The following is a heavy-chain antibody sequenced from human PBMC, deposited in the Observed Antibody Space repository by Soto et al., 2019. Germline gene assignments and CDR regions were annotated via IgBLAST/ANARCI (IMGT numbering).Heavy chain of an antibody. Sequence: GASVKVSCKASGYTFTTYCIHWVRQAPGQGLEWMGWMNPNSGNTSYAQKFQGRVTMTRNTSISTAYMELSSLRSEDTAVYYCARAASGGSSYYYYYYMDVWGKGTTVTVSS. CDR2: MNPNSGNT. J-gene: IGHJ6*03. CDR3: ARAASGGSSYYYYYYMDV. V-gene: IGHV1-8*02. D-gene: IGHD2-15*01. CDR1: GYTFTTYC.